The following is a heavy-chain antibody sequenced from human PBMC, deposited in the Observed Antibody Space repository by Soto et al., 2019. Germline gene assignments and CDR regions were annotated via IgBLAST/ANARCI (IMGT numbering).Heavy chain of an antibody. V-gene: IGHV5-10-1*01. Sequence: GESLKISCKASGYTFSDYWIGWVRQMPGKGLEWMGRIDPSDSYTNYSPSFQGHVTISADKSISTAYLQWSSLKASDTAMYYCARQWSAGGMDVWGQGTTVTVSS. CDR1: GYTFSDYW. CDR2: IDPSDSYT. D-gene: IGHD2-8*01. CDR3: ARQWSAGGMDV. J-gene: IGHJ6*02.